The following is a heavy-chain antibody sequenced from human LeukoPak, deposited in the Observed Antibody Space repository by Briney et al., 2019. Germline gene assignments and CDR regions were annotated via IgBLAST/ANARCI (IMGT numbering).Heavy chain of an antibody. V-gene: IGHV3-23*01. Sequence: GGSLRLSCAASGFTVSSNYMSWVRQAPGKGLEWVSAISGSGGSTYYADSVKGRFTISRDNSKNTLYLQMNSLRAEDTAVYYCAKDSDHRYYDFWSGSIAIWGQGTMVTVSS. CDR1: GFTVSSNY. D-gene: IGHD3-3*01. J-gene: IGHJ3*02. CDR3: AKDSDHRYYDFWSGSIAI. CDR2: ISGSGGST.